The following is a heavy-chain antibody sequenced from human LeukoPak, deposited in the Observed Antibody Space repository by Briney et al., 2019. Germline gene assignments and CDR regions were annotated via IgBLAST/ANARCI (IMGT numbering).Heavy chain of an antibody. Sequence: ASVKVSCKASGGTFSSYAISWVRQAPGQGLEWMGGIIPIFGTANYAQKFQGRVTITADESTSTAYMELSSLRSEDTAVYYCARSPITMVRGVPPDYYYYMDVWGKGTTVTISS. D-gene: IGHD3-10*01. CDR3: ARSPITMVRGVPPDYYYYMDV. CDR2: IIPIFGTA. J-gene: IGHJ6*03. V-gene: IGHV1-69*13. CDR1: GGTFSSYA.